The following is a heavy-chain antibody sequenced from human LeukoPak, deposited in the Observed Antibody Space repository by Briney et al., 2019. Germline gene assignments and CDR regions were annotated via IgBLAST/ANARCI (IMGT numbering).Heavy chain of an antibody. V-gene: IGHV3-33*01. CDR2: IWYDGSNK. CDR3: ARGPGGIEAAGTDY. D-gene: IGHD6-13*01. J-gene: IGHJ4*02. CDR1: GFTFSSYG. Sequence: GGSLRLSCAASGFTFSSYGMHWVRQAPGEVLEWVAVIWYDGSNKYYADSVKGRFTISQDHSNTTLYLQMPSLRAEDTAVYYCARGPGGIEAAGTDYWGQGTLVTVSS.